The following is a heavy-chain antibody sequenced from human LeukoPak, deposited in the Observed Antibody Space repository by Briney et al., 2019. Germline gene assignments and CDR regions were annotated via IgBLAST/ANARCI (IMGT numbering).Heavy chain of an antibody. V-gene: IGHV3-23*01. Sequence: GGSLRLSCAASGFTFSSYAMSWVRQAPGKGLEWVSAISGSDGSTYYADSVKGRFTISRDNSKNTLYLQMNSLRAEDTAVYYCAKGDYYYDSSGYLFDYWGQGTLVTVSS. CDR1: GFTFSSYA. J-gene: IGHJ4*02. CDR3: AKGDYYYDSSGYLFDY. D-gene: IGHD3-22*01. CDR2: ISGSDGST.